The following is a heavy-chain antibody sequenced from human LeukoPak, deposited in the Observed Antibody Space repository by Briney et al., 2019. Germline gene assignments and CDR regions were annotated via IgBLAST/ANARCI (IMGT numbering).Heavy chain of an antibody. CDR1: GITFSSYG. J-gene: IGHJ3*02. D-gene: IGHD1-26*01. CDR3: ARGGSYLSAFDI. V-gene: IGHV3-23*01. CDR2: ISSTGGTT. Sequence: GGSLRLSCAASGITFSSYGMSWVRQAPGKGLEWVSSISSTGGTTFYADSVKGRFTISRDNSKNTLYLQMNSLRAEDTAVYYCARGGSYLSAFDIWGQGTMVTVSS.